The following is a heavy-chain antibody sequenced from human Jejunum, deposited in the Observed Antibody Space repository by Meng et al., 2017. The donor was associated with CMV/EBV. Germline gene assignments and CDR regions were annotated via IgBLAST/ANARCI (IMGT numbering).Heavy chain of an antibody. CDR3: TKESLALELPHNWFDP. D-gene: IGHD1-7*01. J-gene: IGHJ5*02. CDR2: INGIDDTT. CDR1: FILGSYA. V-gene: IGHV3-23*01. Sequence: FILGSYAMSCVRQATGKGVDGVSSINGIDDTTYYADSVKGRFSISRDNSKNDLYLQMDSLRVEDTANYYCTKESLALELPHNWFDPWGQGTLVTVSS.